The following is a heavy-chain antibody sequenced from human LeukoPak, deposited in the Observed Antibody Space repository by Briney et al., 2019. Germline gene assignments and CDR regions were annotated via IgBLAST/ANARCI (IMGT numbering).Heavy chain of an antibody. D-gene: IGHD2-21*02. CDR2: INSDGTST. CDR3: ARGTGGDFSYYYFAMDV. CDR1: GFTFRSYW. J-gene: IGHJ6*02. Sequence: GGSLRLSCGASGFTFRSYWLHWVRQIPGKGLVWVSRINSDGTSTSSAASAKGRFAISRDNANNTLSLQMTGLRVEDTAVYYCARGTGGDFSYYYFAMDVWGQGTTVTVSS. V-gene: IGHV3-74*01.